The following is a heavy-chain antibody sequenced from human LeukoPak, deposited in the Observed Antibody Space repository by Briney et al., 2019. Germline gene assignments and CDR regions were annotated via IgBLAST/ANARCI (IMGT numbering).Heavy chain of an antibody. Sequence: SQTLSLTCTVSGGSISSGDYYWSWIRQPPGKGLEWIGYIYYSGSTYYNPSLKSRVTISVDTSKNQCSLKLSSVTAADTAVYYCARDGLGGYSGYDIDAFDIWGQGTIVTVSS. CDR1: GGSISSGDYY. V-gene: IGHV4-30-4*01. J-gene: IGHJ3*02. CDR2: IYYSGST. CDR3: ARDGLGGYSGYDIDAFDI. D-gene: IGHD5-12*01.